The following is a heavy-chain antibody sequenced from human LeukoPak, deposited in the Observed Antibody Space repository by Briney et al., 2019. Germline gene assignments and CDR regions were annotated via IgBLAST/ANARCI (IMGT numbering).Heavy chain of an antibody. Sequence: ASVKVSCKASGGTFSSYAISWVRQAPGQGLEWMGGIIPIFGTANYAQKFQGRVTITTDESTSTAYMELSSLRSEDTAVYYCAREGGVVVPAAIGYYYYYYMDVWGKGTTVTVSS. V-gene: IGHV1-69*05. CDR2: IIPIFGTA. CDR3: AREGGVVVPAAIGYYYYYYMDV. D-gene: IGHD2-2*01. CDR1: GGTFSSYA. J-gene: IGHJ6*03.